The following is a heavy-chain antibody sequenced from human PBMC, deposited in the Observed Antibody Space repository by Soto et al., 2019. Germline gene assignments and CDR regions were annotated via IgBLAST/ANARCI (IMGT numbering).Heavy chain of an antibody. Sequence: PGESLKISCKGSGYSFTSYWIGWVRQMPGKGLEWMGIIYPGDSDTRYSPSFQGQVTISADKSISTAYLQWSSLKASDTAMYYCARLSGDSGSPRGFDPWGRGTLVTVSS. D-gene: IGHD1-26*01. V-gene: IGHV5-51*01. CDR2: IYPGDSDT. CDR3: ARLSGDSGSPRGFDP. J-gene: IGHJ5*02. CDR1: GYSFTSYW.